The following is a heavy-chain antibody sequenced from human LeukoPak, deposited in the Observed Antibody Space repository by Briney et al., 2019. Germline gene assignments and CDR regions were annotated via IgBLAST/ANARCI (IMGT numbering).Heavy chain of an antibody. Sequence: PSETLSLTCTVSGGSISNYYWSWIRQPPGKGLEWIRYIYYSGSTNYNPSLKSRVTISVDTSKNQFSLKLSSVTAADTAVYFCARLSTTGTPKKAFDIWGQGTMVTVSS. V-gene: IGHV4-59*08. CDR2: IYYSGST. D-gene: IGHD1-1*01. CDR3: ARLSTTGTPKKAFDI. CDR1: GGSISNYY. J-gene: IGHJ3*02.